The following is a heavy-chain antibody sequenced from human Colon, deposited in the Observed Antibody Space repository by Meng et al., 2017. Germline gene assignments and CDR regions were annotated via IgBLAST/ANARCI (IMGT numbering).Heavy chain of an antibody. Sequence: QVLRVQSGAEVKKPAPSVQVSCKASGYTFTDNNMHWVGQAPGQGLGWMGRIDTNSGGTNYAQKFQGRVTMTRDTSITTAYMELNRLRSDDTAVYYCARVLFSGSYQSGYWGQGTLVTVSS. V-gene: IGHV1-2*06. CDR2: IDTNSGGT. D-gene: IGHD1-26*01. CDR3: ARVLFSGSYQSGY. CDR1: GYTFTDNN. J-gene: IGHJ4*02.